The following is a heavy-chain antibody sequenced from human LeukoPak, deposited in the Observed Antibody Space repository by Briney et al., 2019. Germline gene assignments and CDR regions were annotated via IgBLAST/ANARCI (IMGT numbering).Heavy chain of an antibody. CDR1: GCTFSSYA. Sequence: GASVKVSCKASGCTFSSYAISWVRQAPGQGLEWMGIINPSGGSTSYAQKFQGRVTMTRDTSTSTVYMELSSLRSEDTAVYYCARGPESGDYFDYWGQGTLVTVSS. V-gene: IGHV1-46*01. CDR3: ARGPESGDYFDY. D-gene: IGHD1-26*01. J-gene: IGHJ4*02. CDR2: INPSGGST.